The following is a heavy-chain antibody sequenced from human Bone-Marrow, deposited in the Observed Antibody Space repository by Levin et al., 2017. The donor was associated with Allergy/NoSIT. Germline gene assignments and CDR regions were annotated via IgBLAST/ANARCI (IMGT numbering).Heavy chain of an antibody. CDR1: GFTFSSSA. CDR2: IRSRANTYAT. D-gene: IGHD4-11*01. V-gene: IGHV3-73*01. J-gene: IGHJ5*02. Sequence: GGSLRLSCAASGFTFSSSAIHWVRQAPGKGLEWIGHIRSRANTYATVYSESVKGRFTISRDDSENTAYLQMNSLKTEDTAVYYCTRTTVTTQILDNWFDPWGQGTLVTVSS. CDR3: TRTTVTTQILDNWFDP.